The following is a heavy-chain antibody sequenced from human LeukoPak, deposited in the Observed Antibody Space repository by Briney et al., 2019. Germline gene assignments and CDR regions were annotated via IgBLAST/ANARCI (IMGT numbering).Heavy chain of an antibody. CDR2: ISYDGSNK. V-gene: IGHV3-30*01. Sequence: GRSLRLFCADSGFTFSSYAMHWVRQAPGKGLEWVAVISYDGSNKYYADSVKGRFTISRDNSKNTLYLQMNSLRAEDTAVYYCAREPYIVATTNHFDYWGQGTLVTVSS. CDR1: GFTFSSYA. CDR3: AREPYIVATTNHFDY. J-gene: IGHJ4*02. D-gene: IGHD5-12*01.